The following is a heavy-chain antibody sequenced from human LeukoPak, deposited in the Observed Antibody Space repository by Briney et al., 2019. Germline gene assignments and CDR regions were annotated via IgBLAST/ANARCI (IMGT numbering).Heavy chain of an antibody. CDR3: AKRGPGLYGNYYYMDV. J-gene: IGHJ6*03. V-gene: IGHV3-23*01. CDR1: GFTFSSYA. CDR2: ISGSGGST. D-gene: IGHD3-16*02. Sequence: PGGSLRLSCAASGFTFSSYALSWVRQAPGKGLEWVSAISGSGGSTYYADSVKCRFTTSRDNSKNTLYLQMNSLRAEDTAVYYCAKRGPGLYGNYYYMDVWGKGTTVTVSS.